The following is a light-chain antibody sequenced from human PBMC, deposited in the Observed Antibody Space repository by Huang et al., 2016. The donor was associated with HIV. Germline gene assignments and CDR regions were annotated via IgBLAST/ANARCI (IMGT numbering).Light chain of an antibody. Sequence: EIVLTQSPGTLSLSPGEGVTLSCRASQSVSSSFLAWYQHKPGQAPRLLIYGTSSRVTGIPDRFSGSGSGTDFTLTISRVEPEDFAVYYCQQYGSSPWTFGQGTKVEIK. CDR3: QQYGSSPWT. V-gene: IGKV3-20*01. J-gene: IGKJ1*01. CDR1: QSVSSSF. CDR2: GTS.